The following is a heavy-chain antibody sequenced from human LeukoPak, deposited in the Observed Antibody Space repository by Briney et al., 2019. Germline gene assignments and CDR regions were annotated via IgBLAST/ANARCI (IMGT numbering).Heavy chain of an antibody. J-gene: IGHJ4*02. CDR2: IYYSGST. V-gene: IGHV4-39*01. Sequence: PSETLSLTCTVSGGSISSSSYCWGWIRQPPGKGLEWIGSIYYSGSTYYNPSLKSRVTISVDTSKNQFSLKLSSVTAADTAVYYCARGGYYYDSSGCPFDYWGQGTLVTVSS. D-gene: IGHD3-22*01. CDR1: GGSISSSSYC. CDR3: ARGGYYYDSSGCPFDY.